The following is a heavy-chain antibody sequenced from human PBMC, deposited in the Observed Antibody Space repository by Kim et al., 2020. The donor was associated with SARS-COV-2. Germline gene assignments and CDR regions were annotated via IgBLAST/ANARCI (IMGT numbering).Heavy chain of an antibody. D-gene: IGHD2-2*02. V-gene: IGHV3-30-3*01. CDR1: GFTFSSYA. Sequence: GGSLRLSCAASGFTFSSYAMHWVRQAPGKGLEWVAVISYDGSNKYYADSVKGRFTISRDNSKNTLYLQMNSLRAEDTAVCYCARALVVPAAIPGMAAALDYWGQGTLVTVSS. CDR3: ARALVVPAAIPGMAAALDY. J-gene: IGHJ4*02. CDR2: ISYDGSNK.